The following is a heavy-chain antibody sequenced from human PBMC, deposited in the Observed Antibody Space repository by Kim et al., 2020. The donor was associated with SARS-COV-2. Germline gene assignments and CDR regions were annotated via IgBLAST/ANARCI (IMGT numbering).Heavy chain of an antibody. J-gene: IGHJ3*01. D-gene: IGHD4-17*01. V-gene: IGHV3-7*01. CDR1: GFTLSTYW. Sequence: GGSLRLSCAASGFTLSTYWMSWVRQAPGRGLEWVANIKQDGSEKYYGDFVKGRFTISRDKIKSLLYLQMNSLRANDTAVYYCARGRYSVKIRWHAFDVWGHGTMVTVSS. CDR2: IKQDGSEK. CDR3: ARGRYSVKIRWHAFDV.